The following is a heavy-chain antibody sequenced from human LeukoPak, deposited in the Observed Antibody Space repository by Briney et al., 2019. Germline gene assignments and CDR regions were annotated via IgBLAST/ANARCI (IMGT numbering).Heavy chain of an antibody. CDR2: ISWNSGSI. Sequence: GGSLRLSCPASGFTFDDYAMHSVRQAPGRGLEWVSGISWNSGSIGYADSVKGRFTISRDNANKSLYLQMNSLRAEDTAVYYCAKDKGSHDYMDVGGKGTTVTVSS. CDR1: GFTFDDYA. V-gene: IGHV3-9*01. CDR3: AKDKGSHDYMDV. D-gene: IGHD2-15*01. J-gene: IGHJ6*03.